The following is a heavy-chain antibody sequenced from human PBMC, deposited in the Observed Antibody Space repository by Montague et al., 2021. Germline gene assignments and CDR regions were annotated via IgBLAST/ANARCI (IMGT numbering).Heavy chain of an antibody. Sequence: SETLSLTCAVYGGSFSGYYWTWIRQPPGKGLEWIGEINHSGSTNDNPSLKSRLTISVDTSKNQFSLNLSSVTAADTAVYYCARARAEWAAFDAWGQGTMVTVSS. V-gene: IGHV4-34*01. CDR3: ARARAEWAAFDA. CDR2: INHSGST. D-gene: IGHD1-14*01. J-gene: IGHJ3*01. CDR1: GGSFSGYY.